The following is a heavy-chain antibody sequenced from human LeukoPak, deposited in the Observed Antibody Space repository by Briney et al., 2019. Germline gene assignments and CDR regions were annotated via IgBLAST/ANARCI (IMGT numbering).Heavy chain of an antibody. V-gene: IGHV4-38-2*02. Sequence: PSETLSLTCTVSGYSISSGYYWGWIRQPPGKGLEWIGSIYHSGSTNYNPSLKSRVTISVDTSKNQFSLKLSSVTAADTAVYYCARHPSGGTDYWGQGTLVTVSS. J-gene: IGHJ4*02. CDR1: GYSISSGYY. D-gene: IGHD2-15*01. CDR3: ARHPSGGTDY. CDR2: IYHSGST.